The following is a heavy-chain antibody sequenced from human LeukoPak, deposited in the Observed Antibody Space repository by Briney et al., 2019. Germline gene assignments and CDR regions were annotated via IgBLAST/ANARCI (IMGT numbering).Heavy chain of an antibody. Sequence: ASVKVSCKASGYTSTSYGISWVRQAPGQGLEWMGWISAYNGNTNYAQKLQGRVTMTTDTSTSTAYMELWSLRSDDTAVYYCARDLGYSSGWYKGYWGQGTLVTVSS. V-gene: IGHV1-18*01. D-gene: IGHD6-19*01. CDR1: GYTSTSYG. CDR3: ARDLGYSSGWYKGY. CDR2: ISAYNGNT. J-gene: IGHJ4*02.